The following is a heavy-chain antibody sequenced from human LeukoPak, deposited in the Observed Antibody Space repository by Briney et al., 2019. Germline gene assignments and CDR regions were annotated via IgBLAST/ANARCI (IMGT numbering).Heavy chain of an antibody. CDR1: GFTFSSYG. V-gene: IGHV3-30*18. CDR2: ISYDGSNK. Sequence: PGGSLRLSCAASGFTFSSYGMHWVRQAPGKGLEWVAVISYDGSNKYYADSVKGRFTISRDNSKNTLYLQMNSLRAEDTAVYYCAKVGYYYDSSGYYPGRSYFDYWGQGTLVTVSS. D-gene: IGHD3-22*01. CDR3: AKVGYYYDSSGYYPGRSYFDY. J-gene: IGHJ4*02.